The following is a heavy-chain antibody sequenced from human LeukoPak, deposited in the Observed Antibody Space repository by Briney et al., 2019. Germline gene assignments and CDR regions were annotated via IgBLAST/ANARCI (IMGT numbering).Heavy chain of an antibody. D-gene: IGHD2-21*02. CDR1: GFTFSTYA. CDR2: ISGSDDTT. J-gene: IGHJ4*02. Sequence: TGGSLRLSCAASGFTFSTYAMSWVRHAPGRGPEWVSSISGSDDTTYYADSVKGRFTISRDNSKNTLFLQMNSLRPEDTAVYYCPKGCGPTDCFTSEDWGQGTLVTVSS. V-gene: IGHV3-23*01. CDR3: PKGCGPTDCFTSED.